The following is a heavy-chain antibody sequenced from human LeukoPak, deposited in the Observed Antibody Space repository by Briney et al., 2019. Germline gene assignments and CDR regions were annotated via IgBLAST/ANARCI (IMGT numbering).Heavy chain of an antibody. D-gene: IGHD4-17*01. Sequence: PGGSLRLSCAASGFTFSSYGMHWARQAPGKGLEWVSTISTSGTNTYYADSVEGRFTISRDNSRNTLYLEMNSLRVEDTALYYCAKDFHGPIDFWGQGTLVTVSS. CDR1: GFTFSSYG. CDR2: ISTSGTNT. V-gene: IGHV3-23*01. CDR3: AKDFHGPIDF. J-gene: IGHJ4*02.